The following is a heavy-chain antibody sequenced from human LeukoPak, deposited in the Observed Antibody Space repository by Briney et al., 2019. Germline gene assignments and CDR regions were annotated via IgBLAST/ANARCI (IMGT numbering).Heavy chain of an antibody. J-gene: IGHJ5*02. V-gene: IGHV3-53*01. CDR3: AKLRAAAGTDPWFDP. Sequence: PGGSLRLSCAASGFTVSSIHMVWVRQAPGKGLEWVSVTYTGGNSYYADSVKGRFIISRDISKNTLYLQMNSLRAEDTAVYYCAKLRAAAGTDPWFDPWGQGTLVTVSS. D-gene: IGHD6-13*01. CDR1: GFTVSSIH. CDR2: TYTGGNS.